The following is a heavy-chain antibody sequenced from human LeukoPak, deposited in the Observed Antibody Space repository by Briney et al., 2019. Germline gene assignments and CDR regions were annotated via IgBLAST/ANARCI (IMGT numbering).Heavy chain of an antibody. CDR1: GFTFSSYG. CDR2: ISYDGNNK. Sequence: GGSLRLSCAASGFTFSSYGMHWVRQAPGKGLGWVAVISYDGNNKYYADSVKGRFTISRDNSKNTLYLQMNSLRAEDTAVYYCAKFGKAVAAADYWGQGTLVTVSS. J-gene: IGHJ4*02. V-gene: IGHV3-30*18. D-gene: IGHD6-19*01. CDR3: AKFGKAVAAADY.